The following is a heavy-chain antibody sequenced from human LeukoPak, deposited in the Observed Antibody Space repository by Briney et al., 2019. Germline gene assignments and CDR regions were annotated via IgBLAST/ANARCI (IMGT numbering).Heavy chain of an antibody. V-gene: IGHV3-20*04. CDR1: GFTFDDYG. D-gene: IGHD3-10*01. CDR2: INWNGGST. Sequence: GGSLRLSCAASGFTFDDYGMSWVRQAPGKGLEWVSGINWNGGSTGYADSVKGRFTISRDNSKNTLYLQMNSLRAEDTAVYYCAKDSRFGSGSYLDYWGQGTLVTVSS. J-gene: IGHJ4*02. CDR3: AKDSRFGSGSYLDY.